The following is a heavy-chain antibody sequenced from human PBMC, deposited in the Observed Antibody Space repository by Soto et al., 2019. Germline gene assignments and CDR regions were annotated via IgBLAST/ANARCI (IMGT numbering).Heavy chain of an antibody. Sequence: GGSLRLSCAASGFTVSSNYMSWVRQAPGKGLEWVSVIYSDGTTYYADSVLGRFTISRDNSKNTLYLQMNSLRAEDTAVYYCARDSCSGGSCYWTFDYWGQGTLVTVSS. CDR3: ARDSCSGGSCYWTFDY. CDR2: IYSDGTT. J-gene: IGHJ4*02. D-gene: IGHD2-15*01. CDR1: GFTVSSNY. V-gene: IGHV3-53*05.